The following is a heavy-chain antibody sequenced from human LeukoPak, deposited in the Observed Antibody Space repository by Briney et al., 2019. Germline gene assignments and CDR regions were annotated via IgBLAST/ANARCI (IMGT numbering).Heavy chain of an antibody. V-gene: IGHV1-46*03. Sequence: SSVKVSCKASGYTFTSYYMHWVRQAPGQGLEWMGMIIPSGASTSHAEKFQGRVTMTRDTSTSTVYMELSSLRSEETAVYYCARGGYEVWYFDLWGRGTLVTVSS. J-gene: IGHJ2*01. CDR1: GYTFTSYY. CDR3: ARGGYEVWYFDL. CDR2: IIPSGAST. D-gene: IGHD5-12*01.